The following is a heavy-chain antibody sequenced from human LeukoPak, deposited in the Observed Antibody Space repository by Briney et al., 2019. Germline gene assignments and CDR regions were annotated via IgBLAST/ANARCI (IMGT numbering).Heavy chain of an antibody. CDR1: GFTFSSYA. J-gene: IGHJ4*02. D-gene: IGHD3-3*01. CDR2: LSGSGGST. V-gene: IGHV3-23*01. Sequence: GGSLRLSCAASGFTFSSYAMSWVRQAPGKGLEWVSGLSGSGGSTYYADSVKGRFTISRDNSKNTLYLQMNSLRAEDTAVYYCAKTDQYYDFWSGYYTGYYYFDYWGQGTLVTVSS. CDR3: AKTDQYYDFWSGYYTGYYYFDY.